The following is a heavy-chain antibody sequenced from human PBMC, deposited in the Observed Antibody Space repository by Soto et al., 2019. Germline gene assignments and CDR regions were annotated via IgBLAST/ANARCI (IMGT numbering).Heavy chain of an antibody. CDR3: ARCGARGTNGGMEV. D-gene: IGHD2-8*01. CDR1: GFTFSSYG. V-gene: IGHV3-33*01. Sequence: QVQLVESGGGVVQPGRSLRLSCAASGFTFSSYGMHWVHQAPGKGLEWVAVIWYDGSNKYYADSVKGRFTISRDNSKNPLYLQMNSLRAEDTAVYYCARCGARGTNGGMEVWGQGTTVTVSS. J-gene: IGHJ6*02. CDR2: IWYDGSNK.